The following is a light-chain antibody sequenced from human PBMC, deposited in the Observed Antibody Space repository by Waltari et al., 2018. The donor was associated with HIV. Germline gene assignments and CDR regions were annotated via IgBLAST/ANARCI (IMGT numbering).Light chain of an antibody. J-gene: IGLJ3*02. Sequence: QSALTQPRSVSGSPGQSVTISCTGTSSAVGDNNYVSWYQHHPGKAHKLIIYDVSKRPSGVPDRFSGSKSGNTVSLTISGLQAEDEGDYYYCSYVGGYTFVFGGGTKLTVL. CDR2: DVS. CDR1: SSAVGDNNY. CDR3: CSYVGGYTFV. V-gene: IGLV2-11*01.